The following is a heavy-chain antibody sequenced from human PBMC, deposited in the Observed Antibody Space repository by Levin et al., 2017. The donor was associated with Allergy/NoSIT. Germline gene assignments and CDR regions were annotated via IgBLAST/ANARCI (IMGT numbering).Heavy chain of an antibody. CDR3: ARQVHADAFDI. Sequence: LSLTCAASGFTVRSNYMSWVRQAPGKGLEWVSVIYSGGSTYSADSVKGRFTISRDNSKNTLYLQMNSLRAEDTAVYYCARQVHADAFDIWGQGTMVTVSS. CDR1: GFTVRSNY. CDR2: IYSGGST. V-gene: IGHV3-53*01. J-gene: IGHJ3*02.